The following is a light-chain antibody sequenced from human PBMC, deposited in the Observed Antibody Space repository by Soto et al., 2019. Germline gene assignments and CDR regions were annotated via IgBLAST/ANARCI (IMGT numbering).Light chain of an antibody. CDR1: QSVSSN. CDR2: GAS. Sequence: EIVMTQSPATLSVSPGERVTLSCRASQSVSSNLAWYQQKPGQAPRLLLYGASTRATGIPARFSGSGSGTEFTLTISSLQSEDFEVYYCQQYNDWPLTFGQGTNVEIK. CDR3: QQYNDWPLT. J-gene: IGKJ1*01. V-gene: IGKV3-15*01.